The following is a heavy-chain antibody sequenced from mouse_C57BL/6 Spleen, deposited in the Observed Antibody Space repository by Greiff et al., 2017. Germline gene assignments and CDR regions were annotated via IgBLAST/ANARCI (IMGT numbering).Heavy chain of an antibody. CDR2: LNYVGSST. CDR1: GFTFSDYF. V-gene: IGHV5-16*01. J-gene: IGHJ2*01. D-gene: IGHD2-4*01. CDR3: ERERNYCDYDGDYFDD. Sequence: EVQGVESEGGLVQPGSSLKLSCTASGFTFSDYFMAWVRQVPDKGLEWFANLNYVGSSTYYLDIFQNRFTLSTDNAKNILYLQMSSLKSEDTATYYWERERNYCDYDGDYFDDWGQGTTLTVSS.